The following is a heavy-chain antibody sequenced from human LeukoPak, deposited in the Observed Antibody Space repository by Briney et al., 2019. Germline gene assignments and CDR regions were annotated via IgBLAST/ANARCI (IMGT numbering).Heavy chain of an antibody. CDR2: IYPGDSDT. J-gene: IGHJ4*02. CDR3: ARQRYYGSGSPVSYFDY. D-gene: IGHD3-10*01. CDR1: GYSFTSYW. V-gene: IGHV5-51*01. Sequence: GEYLKLSCKGTGYSFTSYWIGSVRQMPGKGLEWMGIIYPGDSDTRYSPSFQGQVTISADKSISTAYLQWSSLKASDTAMYYCARQRYYGSGSPVSYFDYCGQGTLVTVSS.